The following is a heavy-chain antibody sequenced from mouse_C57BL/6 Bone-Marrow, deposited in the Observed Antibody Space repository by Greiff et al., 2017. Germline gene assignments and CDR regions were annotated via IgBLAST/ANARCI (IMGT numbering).Heavy chain of an antibody. CDR3: ARWDYGSSLDY. J-gene: IGHJ2*01. Sequence: QVQLQQPGAELVMPGASVKLSCKASGYTFTSYWMHWVKQRPGQGLEWIGEIDPSDSYTNYNQKFEGKSTLTVDKSSSTAYMQLSSLTSEDSAVYYCARWDYGSSLDYWGQGTTLTVSS. V-gene: IGHV1-69*01. CDR2: IDPSDSYT. CDR1: GYTFTSYW. D-gene: IGHD1-1*01.